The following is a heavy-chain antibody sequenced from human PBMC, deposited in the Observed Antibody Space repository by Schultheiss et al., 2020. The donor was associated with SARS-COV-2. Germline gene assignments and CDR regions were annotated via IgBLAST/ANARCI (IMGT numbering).Heavy chain of an antibody. CDR1: GFTFSGSA. D-gene: IGHD7-27*01. J-gene: IGHJ4*02. Sequence: GESLKISCAASGFTFSGSAMHWVRQASGKGLEWVGRIGSKGNSYATAYDASVKGRFTISRDDSKNTLYLQMNSLRAEDTAVYYCVRNWGADSWGQGTLVTVSS. CDR3: VRNWGADS. CDR2: IGSKGNSYAT. V-gene: IGHV3-73*01.